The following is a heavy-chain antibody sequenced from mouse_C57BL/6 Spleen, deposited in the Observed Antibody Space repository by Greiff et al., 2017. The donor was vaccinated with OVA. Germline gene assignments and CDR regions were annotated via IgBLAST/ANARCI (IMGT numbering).Heavy chain of an antibody. J-gene: IGHJ1*03. CDR2: INPSNGGT. CDR3: ARGALRLWYFDV. V-gene: IGHV1-53*01. CDR1: GYTFTSYW. Sequence: VQLQQPGTELVKPGASVKLSCEASGYTFTSYWMHWVKQRPGQGLEWIGNINPSNGGTNYNEKFKSKATLTVDKSSSTAYMQLSSLTSEDSAVYYCARGALRLWYFDVWGTGTTVTVSS. D-gene: IGHD1-2*01.